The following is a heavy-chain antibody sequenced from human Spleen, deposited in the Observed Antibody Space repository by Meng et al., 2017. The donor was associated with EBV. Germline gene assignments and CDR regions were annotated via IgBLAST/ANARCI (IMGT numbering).Heavy chain of an antibody. V-gene: IGHV1-46*01. CDR1: GDTLPSYA. Sequence: GKVWQAGGAGRTHGGAGKVPCKPPGDTLPSYAMNRERPAPGQGVKWTGKINPRGGSTSYEPNLQGRVKMTRDTSTSTGYMELSSLRSEDTAVYYCARELGSGNQLARFDYWGQGALVTVSS. J-gene: IGHJ4*02. CDR3: ARELGSGNQLARFDY. CDR2: INPRGGST. D-gene: IGHD1-26*01.